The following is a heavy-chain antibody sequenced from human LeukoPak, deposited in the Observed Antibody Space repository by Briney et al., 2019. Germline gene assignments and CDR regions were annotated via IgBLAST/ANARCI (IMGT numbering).Heavy chain of an antibody. D-gene: IGHD2-2*03. CDR1: GFTFSSYS. J-gene: IGHJ4*02. CDR3: ARDFDDGYCSSTSCYG. Sequence: SGGSLRLSCAASGFTFSSYSMNWVRQAPGKGLEWVSSISSSSSYIYYADSVKGRFTISRDNAKNSLYLQMNSLRAEDTAVYYCARDFDDGYCSSTSCYGWGQGTLVTVSS. V-gene: IGHV3-21*01. CDR2: ISSSSSYI.